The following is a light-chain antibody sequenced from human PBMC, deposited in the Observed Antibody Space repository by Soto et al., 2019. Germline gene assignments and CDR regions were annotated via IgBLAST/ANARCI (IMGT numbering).Light chain of an antibody. CDR3: QQYGTSPGA. V-gene: IGKV3-20*01. Sequence: EIVLTQSPGTLSLSPGERATLSCRASQSLSSSYLAWYQLKPGQAPRLLIYGASSRATGIPDKFSGSGSGTDFTLTISRLEPEDFAVYYCQQYGTSPGAFGPGTKVEIK. J-gene: IGKJ1*01. CDR1: QSLSSSY. CDR2: GAS.